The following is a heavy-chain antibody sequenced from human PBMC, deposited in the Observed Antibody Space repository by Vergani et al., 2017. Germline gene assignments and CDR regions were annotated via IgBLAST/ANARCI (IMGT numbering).Heavy chain of an antibody. CDR3: ARGARLITIVGVVTPDFDY. Sequence: VQLVESGGGLVQPGRSLRLSCAASGFTFDDYAMHWVRQAPGQGLEWMGIINPSGGSTSYAQKFQGRVTMTRDTSTSTVYMELSSLRSEDTAVYYCARGARLITIVGVVTPDFDYWGQGTLVTVSS. CDR2: INPSGGST. D-gene: IGHD3-3*01. V-gene: IGHV1-46*02. J-gene: IGHJ4*02. CDR1: GFTFDDYA.